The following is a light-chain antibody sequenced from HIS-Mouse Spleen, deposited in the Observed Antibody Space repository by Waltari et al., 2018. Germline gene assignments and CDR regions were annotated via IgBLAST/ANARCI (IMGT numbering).Light chain of an antibody. CDR3: AAWDDSLSGPV. J-gene: IGLJ3*02. CDR1: SSNIGSNY. V-gene: IGLV1-47*01. Sequence: QSVLTQPPSASGTPGQRVTISCSGSSSNIGSNYVYWYQQLPGTAPNLLIYRNNQRPSGVPARFSGSKSGTSASLAISGLRSEDEADYYCAAWDDSLSGPVFGGGTKLTVL. CDR2: RNN.